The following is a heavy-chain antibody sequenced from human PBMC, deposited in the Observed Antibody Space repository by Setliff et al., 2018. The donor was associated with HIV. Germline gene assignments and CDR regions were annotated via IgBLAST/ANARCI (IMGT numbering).Heavy chain of an antibody. J-gene: IGHJ6*02. CDR1: GYTFTSND. Sequence: ASVKVSCKASGYTFTSNDVYWARQATGQGLEWMGWMNPDSGNTGYAQKFQGRVTLTRNTSLTTAYMELSSLRSDDTAVYYCAGSGWPYYYYYYAMDVWGQGTTVTVSS. V-gene: IGHV1-8*02. CDR3: AGSGWPYYYYYYAMDV. CDR2: MNPDSGNT. D-gene: IGHD6-19*01.